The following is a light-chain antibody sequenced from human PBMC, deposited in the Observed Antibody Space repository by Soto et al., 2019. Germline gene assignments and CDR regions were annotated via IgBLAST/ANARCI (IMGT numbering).Light chain of an antibody. V-gene: IGKV1-5*03. CDR2: GAS. CDR1: QTISIW. CDR3: QQYHSSSWT. J-gene: IGKJ1*01. Sequence: DIQMTQSPSTLSASVGDRVTITCRASQTISIWLAWYQQKPGKAPKLLIYGASTLQSGVPSRFSGSGSGTEFTLTISSLQPDDFATYYCQQYHSSSWTFGQGTKVEIK.